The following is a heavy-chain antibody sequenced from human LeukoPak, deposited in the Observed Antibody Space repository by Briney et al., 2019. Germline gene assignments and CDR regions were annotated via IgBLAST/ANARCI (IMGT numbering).Heavy chain of an antibody. CDR2: INPSGGST. CDR3: ARGGGSYYGEYFQH. D-gene: IGHD1-26*01. Sequence: ASVKVSCKASGYTFTGYYIHWVRQAPGQGREWMGIINPSGGSTSYAQKFQGRVTMTRDTSTSTVYMELSSLRSGDTAVYYCARGGGSYYGEYFQHWGQGTLVTVSS. V-gene: IGHV1-46*01. CDR1: GYTFTGYY. J-gene: IGHJ1*01.